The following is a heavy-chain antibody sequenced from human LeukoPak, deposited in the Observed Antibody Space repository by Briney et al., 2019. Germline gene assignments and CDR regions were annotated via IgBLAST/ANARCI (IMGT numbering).Heavy chain of an antibody. D-gene: IGHD5-18*01. Sequence: GGSLRLSYAASGFTFSSYAMSWVRQASGKGLEWVSAISGSGGSTYYADSVKGRFTISRDNSKNTLYLQMNSLRAEDTAVYYCAKRTKGTAMVRDWGQGTLVTVSS. CDR1: GFTFSSYA. J-gene: IGHJ4*02. CDR3: AKRTKGTAMVRD. CDR2: ISGSGGST. V-gene: IGHV3-23*01.